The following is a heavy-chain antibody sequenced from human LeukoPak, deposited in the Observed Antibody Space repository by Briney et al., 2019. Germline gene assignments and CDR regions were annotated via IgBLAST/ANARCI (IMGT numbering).Heavy chain of an antibody. Sequence: PPETLSLTCNVSGASISSYYWSWIRQPPGKGLEWIGYIYYSGSTNYNPSLKSRVTISVDTSKNQFSLKLSSVTAADTAVYYCARERDEVVPAAIYYYYYMDVWGKGTTVTVSS. D-gene: IGHD2-2*02. CDR2: IYYSGST. CDR1: GASISSYY. V-gene: IGHV4-59*01. J-gene: IGHJ6*03. CDR3: ARERDEVVPAAIYYYYYMDV.